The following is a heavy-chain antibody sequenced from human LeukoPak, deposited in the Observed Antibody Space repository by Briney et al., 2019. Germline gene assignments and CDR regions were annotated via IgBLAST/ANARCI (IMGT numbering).Heavy chain of an antibody. V-gene: IGHV3-15*01. CDR3: VGGLLGY. CDR2: IQTNADGGTA. J-gene: IGHJ4*02. CDR1: GFTFSNIW. D-gene: IGHD2-21*01. Sequence: GGSLRLSCPASGFTFSNIWMSWIRQAPGKGLEFVANIQTNADGGTAKYGASVKGRFSISRDDSRNTVYLQMHSLTSDDTAVYYCVGGLLGYGGRGTLVTVSS.